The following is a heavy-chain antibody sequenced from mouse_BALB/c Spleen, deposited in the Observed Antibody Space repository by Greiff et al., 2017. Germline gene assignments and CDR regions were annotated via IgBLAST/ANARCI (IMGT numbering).Heavy chain of an antibody. CDR1: GFNIKDTY. CDR2: IDPANGNT. Sequence: VQLKQSGAELVKPGASVKLSCTASGFNIKDTYMHWVKQRPEQGLEWIGRIDPANGNTKYDPKFQGKATITADTSSNTAYLQLSSLTSEDTAVYYCAKTSYYRYDVWFAYWGQGTLVTVSA. CDR3: AKTSYYRYDVWFAY. V-gene: IGHV14-3*02. D-gene: IGHD2-14*01. J-gene: IGHJ3*01.